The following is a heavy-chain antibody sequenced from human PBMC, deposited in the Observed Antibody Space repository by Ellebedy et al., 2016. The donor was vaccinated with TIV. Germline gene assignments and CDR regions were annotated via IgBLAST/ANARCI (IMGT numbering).Heavy chain of an antibody. CDR3: ARSNN. Sequence: GESLKISXEGSGFKFSSHWMSWVRQAPGKGLEWVANINEDGSETYYADSVRGRFTISRDNAKNSLYWQLGSLRAEDTAVYFCARSNNWGQGTLVTVSS. CDR1: GFKFSSHW. J-gene: IGHJ4*02. CDR2: INEDGSET. V-gene: IGHV3-7*03.